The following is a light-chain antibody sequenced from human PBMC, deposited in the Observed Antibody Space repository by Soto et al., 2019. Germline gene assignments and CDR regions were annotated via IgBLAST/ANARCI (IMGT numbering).Light chain of an antibody. CDR3: QQYDGLPLT. V-gene: IGKV1-33*01. J-gene: IGKJ4*01. CDR1: QDISDF. Sequence: DIQMTQSPSSLSASIGDRVTITCQASQDISDFLNWYQERPGKAPQLLIYDASKLETGVPSRFSGSGSGTYFTLTISSLQPEDVATYYCQQYDGLPLTFGGGTKVDI. CDR2: DAS.